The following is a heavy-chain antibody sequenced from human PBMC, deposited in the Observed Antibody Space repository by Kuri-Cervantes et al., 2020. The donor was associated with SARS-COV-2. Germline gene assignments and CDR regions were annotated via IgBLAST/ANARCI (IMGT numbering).Heavy chain of an antibody. CDR2: IYYSGST. V-gene: IGHV4-30-4*01. CDR3: ARQISGYKQGVVDY. D-gene: IGHD3-22*01. CDR1: GGSISSGDYY. Sequence: SETLSLTCTVSGGSISSGDYYWSWIRQPPGKGLEWIGYIYYSGSTYYNPSLKSRVTITVDTSKNQFSLKHSSVTDAATAVYYCARQISGYKQGVVDYWGQGTLVTVSS. J-gene: IGHJ4*02.